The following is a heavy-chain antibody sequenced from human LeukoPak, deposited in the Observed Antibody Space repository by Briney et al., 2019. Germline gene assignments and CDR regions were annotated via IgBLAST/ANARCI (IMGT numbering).Heavy chain of an antibody. Sequence: PGGSLRLSCAASGFTFYSYAIHWVRQAPGKGLEWVAVISYDGSNKYYAESVKGRFTISRDNSKNTLYLQLNSLRPDDTAVYYCARDQLAYSGYDTLFDYWGQGTLVTVSS. J-gene: IGHJ4*02. CDR2: ISYDGSNK. V-gene: IGHV3-30*04. CDR1: GFTFYSYA. D-gene: IGHD5-12*01. CDR3: ARDQLAYSGYDTLFDY.